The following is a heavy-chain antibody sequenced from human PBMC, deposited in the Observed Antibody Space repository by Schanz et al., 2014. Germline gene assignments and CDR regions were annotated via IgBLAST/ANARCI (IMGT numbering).Heavy chain of an antibody. V-gene: IGHV1-69*02. Sequence: QVQLVQSVAEAKKPGSSMKVSCKASGGTFSTYPINWLRQAPGQGLEWMGRIIPIHGIVNYAQRFQDRVRITADKSTSTAYMELSSLRSDDTAVYYCARAGDPEDVFDIWGQGTILTVSS. CDR2: IIPIHGIV. D-gene: IGHD6-13*01. CDR3: ARAGDPEDVFDI. CDR1: GGTFSTYP. J-gene: IGHJ3*02.